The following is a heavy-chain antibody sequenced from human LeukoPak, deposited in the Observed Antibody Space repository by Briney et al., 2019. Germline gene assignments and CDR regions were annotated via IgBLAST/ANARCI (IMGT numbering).Heavy chain of an antibody. D-gene: IGHD3-22*01. CDR1: GGSISSGGYY. J-gene: IGHJ4*02. CDR3: ARGVDSSPSNFDY. V-gene: IGHV4-31*03. CDR2: IYYSGST. Sequence: SETLSLTCTVSGGSISSGGYYWSWIRQHPGKGLEWIGYIYYSGSTYYNPSLKSRVTISVDTSKNQFSLKLSSVTAADTAVYYRARGVDSSPSNFDYWGQGTLVTVSS.